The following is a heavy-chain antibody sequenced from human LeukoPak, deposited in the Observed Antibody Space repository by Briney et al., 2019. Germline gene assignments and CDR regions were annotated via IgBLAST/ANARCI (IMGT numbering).Heavy chain of an antibody. CDR3: ACTYYYGSGSSTRSYYYYMDV. J-gene: IGHJ6*03. Sequence: ASVKVSCKASGYTFTGYYIHWVRQAPGQGLEWMGWINPSSGGTTYAQKFQGRVTMTRDTSISTAYMELSRLRPDDTAVYYCACTYYYGSGSSTRSYYYYMDVWGKGTTVTVSS. CDR1: GYTFTGYY. D-gene: IGHD3-10*01. V-gene: IGHV1-2*02. CDR2: INPSSGGT.